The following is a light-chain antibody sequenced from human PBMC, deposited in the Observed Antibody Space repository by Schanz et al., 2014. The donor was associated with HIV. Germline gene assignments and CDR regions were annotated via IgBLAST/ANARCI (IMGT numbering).Light chain of an antibody. V-gene: IGLV2-14*02. CDR1: SSDVGSYNL. CDR3: SSFTRGTTPVI. J-gene: IGLJ2*01. CDR2: EVS. Sequence: QSALTQPPSASGSPGQSVTISCTGTSSDVGSYNLVSWYQQHPGKAPKLMIYEVSKRPSGVSNRFSGSKSGNTASLTISGLQAEDEAVYYCSSFTRGTTPVIFGGGTKLTVL.